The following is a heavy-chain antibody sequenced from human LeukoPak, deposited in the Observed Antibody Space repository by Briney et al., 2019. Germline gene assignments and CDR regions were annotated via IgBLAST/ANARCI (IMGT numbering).Heavy chain of an antibody. V-gene: IGHV3-15*01. CDR2: IKSKTDGGTT. D-gene: IGHD3-16*01. CDR3: TASYVSRYYYYYYMDV. J-gene: IGHJ6*03. CDR1: GFTFSNAW. Sequence: KPGGSLRLSCAASGFTFSNAWMSWVRQAPGKGLEWVGRIKSKTDGGTTDYAAPVKGSFTISRDDSKNTLYLQMNSLKTEDTAVYYCTASYVSRYYYYYYMDVWGKGTTVTVSS.